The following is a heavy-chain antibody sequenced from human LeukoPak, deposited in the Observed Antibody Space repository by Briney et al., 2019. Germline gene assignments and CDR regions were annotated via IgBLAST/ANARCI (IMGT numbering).Heavy chain of an antibody. CDR1: GYILTNYG. CDR3: ARDGGYSYGPGGDAFDI. J-gene: IGHJ3*02. Sequence: ASVKVSCKASGYILTNYGITWVRQAPGQGLEWMGWISGYNADTDSAQKVQGRLTMTTDTSTNTAYMELRSLRSDDTAVYYCARDGGYSYGPGGDAFDIWGQGTMVTVSS. CDR2: ISGYNADT. D-gene: IGHD5-18*01. V-gene: IGHV1-18*01.